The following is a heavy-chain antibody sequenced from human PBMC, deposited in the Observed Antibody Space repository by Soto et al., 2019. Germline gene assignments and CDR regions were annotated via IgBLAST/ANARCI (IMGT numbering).Heavy chain of an antibody. CDR2: IYISGDT. CDR1: TDSISNNY. D-gene: IGHD6-19*01. V-gene: IGHV4-4*07. J-gene: IGHJ4*02. Sequence: SETLSLTCSVSTDSISNNYWSWIRQPAGKGLEWIGRIYISGDTNYNPSLKSRVTMSVDTSKNQFSLKLSSVTAADTAVYYCAREYTETVAGPTPYYFDYWGQGTLVTVS. CDR3: AREYTETVAGPTPYYFDY.